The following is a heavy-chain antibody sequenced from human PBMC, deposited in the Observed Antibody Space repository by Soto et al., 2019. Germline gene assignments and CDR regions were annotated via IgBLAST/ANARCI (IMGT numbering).Heavy chain of an antibody. D-gene: IGHD3-10*01. CDR1: GFTFRWFG. J-gene: IGHJ4*02. CDR3: AKGEVRGIIPSYFDY. Sequence: LRLSCAGSGFTFRWFGMNWVRQAPGKGLEWVARISNDGSNEYYVDSVKGRFTISRDNSKSTLYLQMDSLRAEDTAVYYCAKGEVRGIIPSYFDYWGLGTLVTVSS. V-gene: IGHV3-30*18. CDR2: ISNDGSNE.